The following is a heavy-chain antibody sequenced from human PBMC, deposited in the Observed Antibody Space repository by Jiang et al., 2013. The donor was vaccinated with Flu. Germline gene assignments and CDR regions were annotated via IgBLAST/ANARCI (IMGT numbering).Heavy chain of an antibody. J-gene: IGHJ6*04. V-gene: IGHV3-23*01. CDR2: ISGSDGST. D-gene: IGHD2-21*02. CDR3: AKDGYYCGGDCLSYYYGMDV. CDR1: GFTFSSYA. Sequence: VQLLESGGGLEQPGGSLRLSCAASGFTFSSYAMNWVRQAPGKGLEWVSAISGSDGSTYYADSVKGRFTISRDNSENTLFLQMNSLRAEDTAVYYCAKDGYYCGGDCLSYYYGMDVWGKGTTVTVSS.